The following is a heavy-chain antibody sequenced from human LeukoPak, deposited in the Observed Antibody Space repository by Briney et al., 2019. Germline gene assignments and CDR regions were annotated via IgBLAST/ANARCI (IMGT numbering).Heavy chain of an antibody. CDR2: IYYSGTT. Sequence: PSETLSLTCTVSGGSISSSDYYWGWIRQPPGKGLEWIGSIYYSGTTYYNPSLKSRVTISVDTSKNQFSLKLSSVTAADTAVYYCARQIVLMVYAIRPDAFDIWGQGTMVTVSS. V-gene: IGHV4-39*01. CDR3: ARQIVLMVYAIRPDAFDI. J-gene: IGHJ3*02. D-gene: IGHD2-8*01. CDR1: GGSISSSDYY.